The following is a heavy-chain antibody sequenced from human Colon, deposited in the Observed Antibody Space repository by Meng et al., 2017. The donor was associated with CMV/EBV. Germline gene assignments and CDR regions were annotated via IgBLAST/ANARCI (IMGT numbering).Heavy chain of an antibody. CDR1: GYTFTGYY. V-gene: IGHV1-2*02. CDR2: INPNSGGT. CDR3: ARGRITTAGYDSSDYADGDWFDH. D-gene: IGHD3-22*01. Sequence: ASVKVSCKASGYTFTGYYLHWVRQAPGQGLEWMGWINPNSGGTNYAQKFQGRVTMTRDTSISTAYMELSSYDTAVYYCARGRITTAGYDSSDYADGDWFDHWGQGTLVTVSS. J-gene: IGHJ5*02.